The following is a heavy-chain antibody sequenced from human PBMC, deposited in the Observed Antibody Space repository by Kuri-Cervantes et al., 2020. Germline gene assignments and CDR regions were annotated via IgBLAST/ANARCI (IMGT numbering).Heavy chain of an antibody. Sequence: ETLSLTCAVSGYSISSGYYWGWIRQPPGKGLEWVSDLNDRGGEANYADSVKGRFTVSRDNSKSTLFLRMDSLRDEDTAVYYCAKVVTASRSSGPWYFDFWGRGTLVTVSS. CDR1: GYSISSGYY. D-gene: IGHD6-6*01. CDR2: LNDRGGEA. J-gene: IGHJ4*02. CDR3: AKVVTASRSSGPWYFDF. V-gene: IGHV3-23*01.